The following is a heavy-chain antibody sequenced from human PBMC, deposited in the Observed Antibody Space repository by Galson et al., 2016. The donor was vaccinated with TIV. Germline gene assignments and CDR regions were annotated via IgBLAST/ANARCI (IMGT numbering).Heavy chain of an antibody. V-gene: IGHV1-18*01. D-gene: IGHD1/OR15-1a*01. CDR3: ARADWDSDYYYLLDV. CDR2: RSGDNGNT. Sequence: QSGAEVKKPGSSVKVSCKASGFSFSSYDVTWVRQAPGQGLEWMGWRSGDNGNTNYPHNLQGRVTMTIDTSTNTAYMELRNLRSDDTAVYYCARADWDSDYYYLLDVWGQGTTVSVS. J-gene: IGHJ6*02. CDR1: GFSFSSYD.